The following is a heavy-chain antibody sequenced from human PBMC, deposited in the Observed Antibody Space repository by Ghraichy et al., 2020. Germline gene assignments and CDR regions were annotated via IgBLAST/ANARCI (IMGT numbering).Heavy chain of an antibody. CDR2: IYNSGIT. Sequence: SETLSLTCTVFGASISSYYWIWIRQPPGKGLEWIGYIYNSGITNYNPSLKSRVTMSVDTSKSQFSLKLSSVTTADTAIYYCARDLGSLGAFDIWGQGTMVTVSS. V-gene: IGHV4-59*01. J-gene: IGHJ3*02. D-gene: IGHD2-15*01. CDR1: GASISSYY. CDR3: ARDLGSLGAFDI.